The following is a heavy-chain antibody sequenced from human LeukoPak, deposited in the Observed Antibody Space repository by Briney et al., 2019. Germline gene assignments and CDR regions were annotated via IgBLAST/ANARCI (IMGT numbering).Heavy chain of an antibody. J-gene: IGHJ4*02. D-gene: IGHD5-12*01. V-gene: IGHV3-11*06. Sequence: PGGSLRLSCAASGFTFSDYYMSWIRQAPGKGLEWVSYISSSSSYTNYADSVKGRFTISRDNAKNSLYLHMNSLRAEDTAVYYCARGGYSGYDFDYWGQGTLVTVSS. CDR2: ISSSSSYT. CDR3: ARGGYSGYDFDY. CDR1: GFTFSDYY.